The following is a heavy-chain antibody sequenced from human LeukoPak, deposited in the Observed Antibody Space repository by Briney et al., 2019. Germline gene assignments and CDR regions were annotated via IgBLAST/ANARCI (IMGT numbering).Heavy chain of an antibody. CDR2: IYYSGST. CDR3: ARRAAAGRRLAYYYMDV. CDR1: GGSISSSSYY. D-gene: IGHD6-13*01. J-gene: IGHJ6*03. V-gene: IGHV4-39*07. Sequence: KPSETLSLTCTVSGGSISSSSYYWGWIRQPPGKGPEWIGSIYYSGSTYYNPPLKSRVTISVDTSKNQFSLKLSSVTAADTAVYYCARRAAAGRRLAYYYMDVWGKGTTVTVSS.